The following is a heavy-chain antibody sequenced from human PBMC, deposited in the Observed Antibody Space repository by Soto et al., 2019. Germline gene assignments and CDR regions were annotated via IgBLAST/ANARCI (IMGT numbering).Heavy chain of an antibody. CDR2: IKQDGSEK. D-gene: IGHD3-22*01. V-gene: IGHV3-7*01. CDR1: GFTFSSYW. CDR3: AREGGYYYDSSGSWFDP. J-gene: IGHJ5*02. Sequence: GGSLRLSCAASGFTFSSYWMSWVRQAPGKGLEWVANIKQDGSEKYYVDSVKGRFTISRDNAKNSLYLQMNSLRAEDTAVYYCAREGGYYYDSSGSWFDPWGQGTLVTVPQ.